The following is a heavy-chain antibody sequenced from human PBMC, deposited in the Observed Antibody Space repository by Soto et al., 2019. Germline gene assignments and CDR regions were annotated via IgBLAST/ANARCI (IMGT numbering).Heavy chain of an antibody. Sequence: QLHLVQSGAVVKKPGASVTVSCSASGYPVTAYYMHWVRQAPGRGLEWMGGINPATGAAKYTQTFQGRVTMARDTSTGTVFMELSGLTSEDPAVFCCARGGGVGVAGSAAFDMWGQGTVVTVSS. CDR3: ARGGGVGVAGSAAFDM. CDR2: INPATGAA. D-gene: IGHD3-3*01. J-gene: IGHJ3*02. CDR1: GYPVTAYY. V-gene: IGHV1-2*02.